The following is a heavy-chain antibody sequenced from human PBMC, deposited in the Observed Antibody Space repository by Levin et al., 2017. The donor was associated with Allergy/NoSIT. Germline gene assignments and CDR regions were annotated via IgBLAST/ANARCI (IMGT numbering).Heavy chain of an antibody. D-gene: IGHD3-10*01. CDR3: LTARELMSVFHWFDP. J-gene: IGHJ5*02. V-gene: IGHV3-15*01. CDR1: GFTFRNAW. CDR2: IKREVDGGTI. Sequence: PGGSLRLSCAASGFTFRNAWMSWVRQAPGKGLEWVGRIKREVDGGTIDYAAPVKGRFTISRDDSESTLYLQMNSLKSEDTAVYYCLTARELMSVFHWFDPWGQGTLVTVSS.